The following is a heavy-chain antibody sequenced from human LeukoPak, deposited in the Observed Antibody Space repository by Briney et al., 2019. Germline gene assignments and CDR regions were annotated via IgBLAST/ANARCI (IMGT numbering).Heavy chain of an antibody. D-gene: IGHD3-16*02. Sequence: GGSLRLSCAASGFTFSSYGMHWVRQAPGKGLEWVAVISYDGSNKYYADSVKGRFTISRDNSKNTLYLQMNSLRAEDTAVYYCAKGYYVWGSYRSPEYDYWGQGTLVTVSS. V-gene: IGHV3-30*18. CDR3: AKGYYVWGSYRSPEYDY. J-gene: IGHJ4*02. CDR1: GFTFSSYG. CDR2: ISYDGSNK.